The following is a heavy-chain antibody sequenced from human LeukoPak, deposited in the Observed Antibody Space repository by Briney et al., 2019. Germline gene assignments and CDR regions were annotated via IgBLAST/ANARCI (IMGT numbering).Heavy chain of an antibody. CDR1: GGSINSYY. CDR3: ARGATPGYSSGQLDY. CDR2: IYYIGST. J-gene: IGHJ4*02. D-gene: IGHD5-18*01. V-gene: IGHV4-59*01. Sequence: PSETLSLTCNVSGGSINSYYWSWIRQPPGKGLEWIGYIYYIGSTDYNPSLKSRVTISVDTSKNQFSLRLTSVTAADTAVYYCARGATPGYSSGQLDYWGQGTLVTVSS.